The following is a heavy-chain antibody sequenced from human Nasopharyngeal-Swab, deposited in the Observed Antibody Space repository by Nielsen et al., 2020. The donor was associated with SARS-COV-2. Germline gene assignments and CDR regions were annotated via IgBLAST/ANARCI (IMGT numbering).Heavy chain of an antibody. CDR1: GFTFSSYS. Sequence: GGSLRLSWAASGFTFSSYSMNWVRQAPGKGLEWVSYISSSSSTIYYADSVKGRFTISRDNAKNSLYLQMNSLRAEDTAVYYCARGGADCSSTSCYVSYYYYYMDVWGKGTTVTVSS. V-gene: IGHV3-48*01. D-gene: IGHD2-2*01. CDR3: ARGGADCSSTSCYVSYYYYYMDV. CDR2: ISSSSSTI. J-gene: IGHJ6*03.